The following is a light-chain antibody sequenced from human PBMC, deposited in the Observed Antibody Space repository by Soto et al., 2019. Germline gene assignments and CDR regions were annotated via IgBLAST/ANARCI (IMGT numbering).Light chain of an antibody. CDR1: SSDVGSYNL. V-gene: IGLV2-23*02. Sequence: QSVLTQPASVSGSPGQSITISCTGTSSDVGSYNLVSWYQQHPGKAPKLMIYEVSKRPSGVSNRFSGSKSGNTASLTISGLQAEDEADYYCCLYAGSRYVFGTGTKVTVL. CDR2: EVS. J-gene: IGLJ1*01. CDR3: CLYAGSRYV.